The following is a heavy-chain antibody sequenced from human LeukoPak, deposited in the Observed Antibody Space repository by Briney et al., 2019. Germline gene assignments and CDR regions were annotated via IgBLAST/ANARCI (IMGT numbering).Heavy chain of an antibody. CDR3: ARSWGYDFWSGNLLDY. D-gene: IGHD3-3*01. CDR1: GGSISSDTSH. CDR2: IYTSGST. J-gene: IGHJ4*02. Sequence: SETLSLTCTVSGGSISSDTSHWGWIRQPAGKGLEWIGRIYTSGSTNYNPSLKSRVTMSVDTSKNQFSLKLSSVTAADTAVYHCARSWGYDFWSGNLLDYWGQGILVTVSS. V-gene: IGHV4-61*02.